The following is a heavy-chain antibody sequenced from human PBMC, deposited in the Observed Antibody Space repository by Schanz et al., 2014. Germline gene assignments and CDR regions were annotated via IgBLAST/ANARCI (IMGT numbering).Heavy chain of an antibody. CDR2: IRGSGGGT. CDR1: GFTFSSYA. V-gene: IGHV3-23*01. D-gene: IGHD2-21*02. J-gene: IGHJ6*03. CDR3: ARPSDSSWYMDV. Sequence: QLLESGGGLVQPGGSLRLSCAASGFTFSSYAMSWVRQPPGKGLEWVSSIRGSGGGTDYADSVKGRFTISRDNFKNTLFLQMNSLRAEDTAVYYCARPSDSSWYMDVWGKGTTVTVSS.